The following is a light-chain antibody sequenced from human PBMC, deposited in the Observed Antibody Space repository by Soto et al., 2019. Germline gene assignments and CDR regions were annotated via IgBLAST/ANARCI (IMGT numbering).Light chain of an antibody. V-gene: IGLV2-18*02. CDR2: EVS. CDR1: SSDVGSYNR. J-gene: IGLJ1*01. Sequence: QSALTQPPSVSGSPGQSVTISCTGTSSDVGSYNRVSWYQQPPGTAPKLMIYEVSNRPSGVPDRFSGSKSGNTASLTISGLQAEDEVDYYCSSYTSSSTRRYVFGTGTKVTVL. CDR3: SSYTSSSTRRYV.